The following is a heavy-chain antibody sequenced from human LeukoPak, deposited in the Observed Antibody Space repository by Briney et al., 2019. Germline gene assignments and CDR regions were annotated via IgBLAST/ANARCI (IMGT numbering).Heavy chain of an antibody. V-gene: IGHV3-33*01. CDR3: ARVSGVAAAGIRANWFDP. D-gene: IGHD6-13*01. CDR1: GFTFSSYG. CDR2: IWYDGSNK. Sequence: PGRSLRLSCAASGFTFSSYGMHWVRQAPGKGLEWVAVIWYDGSNKYYADSVKGRFTISRDNSKNTLYLQMNSQRAEDTAVYYCARVSGVAAAGIRANWFDPWAREPWSPSPQ. J-gene: IGHJ5*02.